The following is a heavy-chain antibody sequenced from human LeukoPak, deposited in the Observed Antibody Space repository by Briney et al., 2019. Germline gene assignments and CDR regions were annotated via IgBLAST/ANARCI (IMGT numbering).Heavy chain of an antibody. D-gene: IGHD2-2*01. CDR3: ARGGIVVVPAARSFDY. CDR1: GFTFSSYA. V-gene: IGHV3-30-3*01. J-gene: IGHJ4*02. Sequence: PTGGSLRLSCAASGFTFSSYAMSWVRQAPGKGLEWVAVISYDGSIKYYADSVKGRFTISRDNSKNTLYLQMNSLRAEDTAVYYCARGGIVVVPAARSFDYWGQGTLVTVSS. CDR2: ISYDGSIK.